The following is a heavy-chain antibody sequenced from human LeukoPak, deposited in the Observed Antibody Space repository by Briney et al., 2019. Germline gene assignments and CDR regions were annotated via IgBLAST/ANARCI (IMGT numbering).Heavy chain of an antibody. D-gene: IGHD3-3*01. Sequence: GGSLRLSCAASGFTFSSYAMHWVRQAPGKGLEWVSSISSSSSYIYYADSVKGRFTISRDNAKNSLYLQMNSLRAEDTAVYYCARTYDFWSGYPIDYWGQGTLVTVSS. J-gene: IGHJ4*02. CDR1: GFTFSSYA. CDR3: ARTYDFWSGYPIDY. V-gene: IGHV3-21*01. CDR2: ISSSSSYI.